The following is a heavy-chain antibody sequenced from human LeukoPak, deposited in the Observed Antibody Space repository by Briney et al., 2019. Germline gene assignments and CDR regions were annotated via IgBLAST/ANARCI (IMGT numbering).Heavy chain of an antibody. D-gene: IGHD5-18*01. CDR3: ARGPSTIATAMAQGGDY. J-gene: IGHJ4*02. CDR2: INHSGST. CDR1: GGSFSGCY. Sequence: SETLSLTCAVYGGSFSGCYWSWIRQPPGKGLEWIGEINHSGSTNYNPSLKSRVTISVDTSKNQFSLKLSSVTAADTAVYYCARGPSTIATAMAQGGDYWGQGTLVTVSS. V-gene: IGHV4-34*01.